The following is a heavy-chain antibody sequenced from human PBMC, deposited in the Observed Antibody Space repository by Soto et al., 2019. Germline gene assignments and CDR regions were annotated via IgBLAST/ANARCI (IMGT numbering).Heavy chain of an antibody. CDR1: DFYFVSYG. D-gene: IGHD3-10*01. CDR2: SSYDGREP. J-gene: IGHJ4*02. Sequence: HPWGSLRLSCAASDFYFVSYGIRCVRHSPCKGREWVAASSYDGREPFYADSAKGRFTVSKEMSKNTAFLQMNALRHEDTAVYFCARDSGWPILNFDNWGQGTPVTVSS. CDR3: ARDSGWPILNFDN. V-gene: IGHV3-30*03.